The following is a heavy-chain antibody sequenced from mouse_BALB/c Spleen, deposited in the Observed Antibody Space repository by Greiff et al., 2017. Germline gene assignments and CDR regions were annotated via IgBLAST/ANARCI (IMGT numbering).Heavy chain of an antibody. J-gene: IGHJ3*01. CDR3: ASYYGNYAWFAY. CDR2: ISYDGSN. CDR1: GYSITSGYY. D-gene: IGHD2-1*01. V-gene: IGHV3-6*02. Sequence: VQLKESGPGLVKPSQSLSLTCSVTGYSITSGYYWNWIRQFPGNKLEWMGYISYDGSNNYNPSLKNRISITRDTSKNQFFLKLNSVTTEDTATYYCASYYGNYAWFAYWGQGTLVTVSA.